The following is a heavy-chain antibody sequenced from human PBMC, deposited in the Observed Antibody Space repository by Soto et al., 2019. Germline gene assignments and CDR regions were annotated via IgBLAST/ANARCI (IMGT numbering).Heavy chain of an antibody. CDR3: ARVSTYCSGGSCYSSRSGPIDY. Sequence: PSETLSLTCTVSGGSISPYYWSWIRQPPGKGLEWVGYIYYSGSTNYNPSLKSRVTISVDTSKNQFSLKLSSVTAADTAVYYCARVSTYCSGGSCYSSRSGPIDYWGQGTLVTVSS. J-gene: IGHJ4*02. CDR2: IYYSGST. CDR1: GGSISPYY. D-gene: IGHD2-15*01. V-gene: IGHV4-59*01.